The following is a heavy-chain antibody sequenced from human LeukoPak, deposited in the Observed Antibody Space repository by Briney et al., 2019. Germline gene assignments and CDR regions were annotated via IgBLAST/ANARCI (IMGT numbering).Heavy chain of an antibody. D-gene: IGHD5-12*01. V-gene: IGHV4-39*01. J-gene: IGHJ4*02. CDR3: ARHGGLKYGGYEKRFDY. CDR2: IYYSGST. Sequence: SETLSLTCTVSGGSISSSSYFWGWIRQPPGKGLEWIGSIYYSGSTYYNPSLESRVSVSVDTSKNQFSLKLNPVTAADTAVYYCARHGGLKYGGYEKRFDYWGQGTLVTVSS. CDR1: GGSISSSSYF.